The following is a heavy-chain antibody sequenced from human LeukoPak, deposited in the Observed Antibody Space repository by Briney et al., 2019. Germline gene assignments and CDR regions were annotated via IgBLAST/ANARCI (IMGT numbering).Heavy chain of an antibody. D-gene: IGHD6-13*01. CDR1: GGSISSGDYY. V-gene: IGHV4-30-4*08. J-gene: IGHJ3*02. CDR3: ARDGLAAAGTSLVPNAFDI. Sequence: PSETLSLTCTVSGGSISSGDYYWSWIRQPPGKGLEWIGYIYYSGSTYYNPSLKSRVTISVDTSKNQFSLKLSSVTAADTAVYYCARDGLAAAGTSLVPNAFDIWGQGTMVTVSS. CDR2: IYYSGST.